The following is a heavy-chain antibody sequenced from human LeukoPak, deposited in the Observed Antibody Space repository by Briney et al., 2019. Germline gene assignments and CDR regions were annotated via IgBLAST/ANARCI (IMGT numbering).Heavy chain of an antibody. CDR1: GFTFSSYA. CDR2: ISGSGGST. J-gene: IGHJ3*02. Sequence: GGSPRLSCAASGFTFSSYAMSWVRQAPGKGLEWVSAISGSGGSTYYADSVKGRFTISRDNSKNTLYLQMNSLRAEDTAVYYCATSSLLEWLLYAFDIWGQGTMVTVSS. V-gene: IGHV3-23*01. CDR3: ATSSLLEWLLYAFDI. D-gene: IGHD3-3*01.